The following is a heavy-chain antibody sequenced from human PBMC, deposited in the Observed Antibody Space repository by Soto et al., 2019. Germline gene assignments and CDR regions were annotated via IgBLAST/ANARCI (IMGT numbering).Heavy chain of an antibody. D-gene: IGHD2-2*01. CDR1: GFTFSSYA. V-gene: IGHV3-30-3*01. CDR3: ARDYSTSLITDGDGMDV. Sequence: QVQLVESGGGVVQPGGSLRLSCAASGFTFSSYAMHWVRQAPGKGLEWVAVISYDGSNKYYADSVKGRFTISRDNSKNTLYLQMNSLRAEDTAVYYCARDYSTSLITDGDGMDVWGQGTTVTVSS. CDR2: ISYDGSNK. J-gene: IGHJ6*02.